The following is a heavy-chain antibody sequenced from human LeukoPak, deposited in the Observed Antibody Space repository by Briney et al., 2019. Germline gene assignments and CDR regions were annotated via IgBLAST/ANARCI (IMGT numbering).Heavy chain of an antibody. D-gene: IGHD6-19*01. J-gene: IGHJ4*02. CDR3: SGYSSGWTYYFDY. Sequence: GGSLRLSCAASGFTFSSYSMSWVRQAPGKGLEWVASISSSSSYIYYADSVKGRLTISRDNAKNSLYLQMNSLRAEDTAVDYCSGYSSGWTYYFDYWGQGTLVTVSS. CDR1: GFTFSSYS. CDR2: ISSSSSYI. V-gene: IGHV3-21*01.